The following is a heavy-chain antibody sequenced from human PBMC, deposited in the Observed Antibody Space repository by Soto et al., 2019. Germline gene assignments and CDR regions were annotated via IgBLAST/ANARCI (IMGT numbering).Heavy chain of an antibody. V-gene: IGHV1-3*01. Sequence: QVQLVQSGAEVKKPGASVKVSCKASGYTFTSYAMHWVRQATGQRLEWMGWINAGNGNTKYSQKFQGRVTITRDTSASTAYMELRSLRSEDTAVYNCARGPGGPDGPGDYWGQGTLVTVSS. J-gene: IGHJ4*02. CDR1: GYTFTSYA. CDR2: INAGNGNT. CDR3: ARGPGGPDGPGDY. D-gene: IGHD2-15*01.